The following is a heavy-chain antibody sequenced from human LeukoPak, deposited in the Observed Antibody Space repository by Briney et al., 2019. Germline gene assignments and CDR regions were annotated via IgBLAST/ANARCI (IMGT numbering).Heavy chain of an antibody. D-gene: IGHD3-22*01. CDR1: GFTFSSYA. Sequence: PGGSLRLSCTASGFTFSSYAMSWVRQAPGKGLEWVSAISGSSSNTYYADSVKGRFTISRDNSKNTLYLQMNSLRAEDTAVYYCATYPVSGYYDSSGYFDYWGQGTLVTVSS. J-gene: IGHJ4*02. CDR2: ISGSSSNT. CDR3: ATYPVSGYYDSSGYFDY. V-gene: IGHV3-23*01.